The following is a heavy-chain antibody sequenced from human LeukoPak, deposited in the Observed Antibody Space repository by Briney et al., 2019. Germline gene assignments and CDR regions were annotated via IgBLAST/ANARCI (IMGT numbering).Heavy chain of an antibody. Sequence: RGGSLRLACAASGFTFISDGMSWVRQPPGRGLEWVSVILSGGSTYYADSVKGRFTISRDNSKNTLYLQMNSLRAEDTAVYYCARARRDGYNYALFDYWGQGTLVTVSS. CDR3: ARARRDGYNYALFDY. CDR1: GFTFISDG. J-gene: IGHJ4*02. CDR2: ILSGGST. D-gene: IGHD5-24*01. V-gene: IGHV3-53*01.